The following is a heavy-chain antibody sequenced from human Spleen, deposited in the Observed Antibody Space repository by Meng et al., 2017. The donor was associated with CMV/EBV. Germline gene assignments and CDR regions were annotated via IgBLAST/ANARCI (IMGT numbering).Heavy chain of an antibody. CDR2: IYSGGST. V-gene: IGHV3-66*02. D-gene: IGHD6-19*01. Sequence: GESLKISCAASAFTVSSNYMSWVRQAPGKGLEWVSVIYSGGSTYYADSVKGRFTISRDSSKNTLYLQMNSLRAEDTAVYYCARDHTGSGWPPDYWGQGTLVTVSS. CDR1: AFTVSSNY. J-gene: IGHJ4*02. CDR3: ARDHTGSGWPPDY.